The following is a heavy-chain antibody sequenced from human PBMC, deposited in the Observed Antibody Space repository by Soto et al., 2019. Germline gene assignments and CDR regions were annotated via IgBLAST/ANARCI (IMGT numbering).Heavy chain of an antibody. D-gene: IGHD3-9*01. V-gene: IGHV5-51*01. CDR2: IYPGDSDT. J-gene: IGHJ6*03. CDR3: ARFTSSPLTGYGSFYYYYYMDV. CDR1: GYSFTSYW. Sequence: GESLKISCKGSGYSFTSYWIGWVRQMPGKGLEWMGIIYPGDSDTRYSPSFQGQVTISADKSISTAYLQWSSLKASDTAMYYCARFTSSPLTGYGSFYYYYYMDVWGKGTTVTVSS.